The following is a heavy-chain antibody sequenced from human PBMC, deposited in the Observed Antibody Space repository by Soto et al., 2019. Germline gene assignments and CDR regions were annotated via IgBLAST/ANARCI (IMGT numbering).Heavy chain of an antibody. V-gene: IGHV3-33*01. CDR2: IWYDGSNK. CDR3: ARAGNNKKADYYYYYYMDV. Sequence: GGSLRLSCAASGFTFSSYGMHWVRQAPGKGLEWVALIWYDGSNKYYADSVKGRFTISRDNSKNTLYLQMNSLRAEDTAMYYCARAGNNKKADYYYYYYMDVWGKGTTVTVSS. CDR1: GFTFSSYG. D-gene: IGHD1-1*01. J-gene: IGHJ6*03.